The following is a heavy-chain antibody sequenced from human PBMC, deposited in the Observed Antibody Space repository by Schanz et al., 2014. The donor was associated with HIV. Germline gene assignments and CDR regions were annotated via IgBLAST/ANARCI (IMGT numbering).Heavy chain of an antibody. D-gene: IGHD2-15*01. CDR3: AKSSRIYMAIVVE. V-gene: IGHV3-23*01. CDR1: GLTFSNYA. Sequence: EVQLLESGGGLVQPGGSLRLSCAASGLTFSNYAMSWVRQAPGKGLEWVSGISGGGGDTYYADSVKGRFTISRDNSRDTLYLQMNSLRAEDTAVYYCAKSSRIYMAIVVEWGQGTLVTVSS. J-gene: IGHJ4*02. CDR2: ISGGGGDT.